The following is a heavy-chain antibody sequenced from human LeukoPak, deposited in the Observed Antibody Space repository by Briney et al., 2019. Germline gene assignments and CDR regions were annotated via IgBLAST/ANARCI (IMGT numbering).Heavy chain of an antibody. D-gene: IGHD5-18*01. CDR2: IYYNENT. V-gene: IGHV4-59*01. Sequence: SETLSLTCTVSGGSISTYYWSWIRQPPGKGLEWIGYIYYNENTDYNPSLKSRVTISVDTSKNQFSLKLSSVTAADTAVYYCARDRQHSYGRYFDYWGQGTQVTVSS. CDR1: GGSISTYY. J-gene: IGHJ4*02. CDR3: ARDRQHSYGRYFDY.